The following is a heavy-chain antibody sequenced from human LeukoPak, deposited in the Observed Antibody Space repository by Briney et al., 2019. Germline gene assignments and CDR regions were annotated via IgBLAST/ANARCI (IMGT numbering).Heavy chain of an antibody. D-gene: IGHD2-15*01. CDR3: ARASSIVVVVAATWFDP. J-gene: IGHJ5*02. CDR2: INTYNGDT. V-gene: IGHV1-18*01. CDR1: GYTFSDYY. Sequence: ASVKVSCKPSGYTFSDYYLHWVRQAPGQGLEWMGWINTYNGDTNYAQKLQGRVTMTTDTSTSTAYMELRSLRSDDTAVYYCARASSIVVVVAATWFDPWGQGTLVTVSS.